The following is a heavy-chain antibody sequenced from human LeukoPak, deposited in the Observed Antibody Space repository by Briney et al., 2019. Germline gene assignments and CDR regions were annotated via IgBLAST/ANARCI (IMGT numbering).Heavy chain of an antibody. CDR3: TRHVAGGHCSGGSCFGTWFDP. D-gene: IGHD2-15*01. V-gene: IGHV5-51*01. J-gene: IGHJ5*02. CDR2: IYPGDSDT. CDR1: GYSFTSYW. Sequence: GESLKISCKGSGYSFTSYWIGWVRQMPGKGLEWMGIIYPGDSDTRYSPSFQGQVTISADKSISTAYLQWSSLKASDTAMYYCTRHVAGGHCSGGSCFGTWFDPWGQGTLVTVSS.